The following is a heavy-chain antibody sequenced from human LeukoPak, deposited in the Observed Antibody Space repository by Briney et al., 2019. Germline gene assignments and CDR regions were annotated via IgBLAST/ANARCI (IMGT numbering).Heavy chain of an antibody. V-gene: IGHV1-2*02. CDR3: ARAPNRLIVPAAMSWFDP. Sequence: ASVKVSCKASGYTFTGYYMHWVRQAPGQGLEWMGWINPNSGGTNYAQKFQGRVTMTRDTSISTAYMELSRLRSDDTAVYYCARAPNRLIVPAAMSWFDPWGQGTLVTGSS. D-gene: IGHD2-2*01. J-gene: IGHJ5*02. CDR2: INPNSGGT. CDR1: GYTFTGYY.